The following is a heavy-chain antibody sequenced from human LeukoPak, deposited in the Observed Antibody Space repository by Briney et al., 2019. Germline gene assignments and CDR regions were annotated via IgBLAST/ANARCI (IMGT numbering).Heavy chain of an antibody. CDR1: GGSISSYY. CDR3: ARGRGHDYGDYGVCDY. J-gene: IGHJ4*02. D-gene: IGHD4-17*01. Sequence: PSETLSLTCTVSGGSISSYYWSWIRQPPGKGLEWIGYIYYSGSTNYNPSLKSRVTISVDTSKNQFSLKLSSVTAADTAVYYCARGRGHDYGDYGVCDYWGQGTLVTVSS. CDR2: IYYSGST. V-gene: IGHV4-59*01.